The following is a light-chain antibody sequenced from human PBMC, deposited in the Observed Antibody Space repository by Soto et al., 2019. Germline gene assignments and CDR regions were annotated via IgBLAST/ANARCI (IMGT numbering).Light chain of an antibody. CDR2: RAS. J-gene: IGKJ1*01. V-gene: IGKV1-5*03. Sequence: IQMTQSPSTLYASVGDRVTITCRASQNINTWFAWYRQKPGKAPRLPLYRASSLENGVPTRFGDRGSGTLYIFTSSGLHPDDSATYYCQQYSSDSTVGQGPKVEIK. CDR1: QNINTW. CDR3: QQYSSDST.